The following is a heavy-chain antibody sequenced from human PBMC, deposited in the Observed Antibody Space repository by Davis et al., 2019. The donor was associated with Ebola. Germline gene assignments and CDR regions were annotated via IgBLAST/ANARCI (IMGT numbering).Heavy chain of an antibody. CDR3: ALIHIAVAGTEDY. CDR1: GFTFSSYA. V-gene: IGHV3-66*02. J-gene: IGHJ4*02. D-gene: IGHD6-19*01. CDR2: IYSGGST. Sequence: GESLKISCAASGFTFSSYAMSWVRQAPGKGLEWVSVIYSGGSTYYADSVKGRFTISRDNSKNTLYLQMNSLRAEDTAVYYCALIHIAVAGTEDYWGQGTLVTVSS.